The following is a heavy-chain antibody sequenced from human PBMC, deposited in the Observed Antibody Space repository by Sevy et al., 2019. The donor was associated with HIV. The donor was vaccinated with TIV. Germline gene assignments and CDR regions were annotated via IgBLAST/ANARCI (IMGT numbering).Heavy chain of an antibody. V-gene: IGHV3-23*01. CDR2: ISGKGGST. Sequence: GGSLRLSCAASGFTFSGYAMSWLRQAPGKGLEWVSAISGKGGSTHYADSVEGRFTISRDNSKNTLYLQMNSLRAEDTAVYYCAKTINSGGGVVPAANYYYYGMDVWGQRTTVTVSS. CDR3: AKTINSGGGVVPAANYYYYGMDV. CDR1: GFTFSGYA. D-gene: IGHD2-2*01. J-gene: IGHJ6*02.